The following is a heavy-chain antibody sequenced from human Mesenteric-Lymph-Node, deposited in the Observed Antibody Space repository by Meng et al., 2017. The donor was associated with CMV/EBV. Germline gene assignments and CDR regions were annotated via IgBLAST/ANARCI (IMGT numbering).Heavy chain of an antibody. V-gene: IGHV3-74*01. CDR1: FSSHW. J-gene: IGHJ4*02. CDR2: IDGDGSYT. Sequence: FSSHWMHWVRQAPGKGLVWVSRIDGDGSYTNYADSVKGRFTISRDNAKSTLFLKMNSLRVEDTAVYYCARDAAYCDGGGCYSAYYFDYWGQGALVTVSS. CDR3: ARDAAYCDGGGCYSAYYFDY. D-gene: IGHD2-15*01.